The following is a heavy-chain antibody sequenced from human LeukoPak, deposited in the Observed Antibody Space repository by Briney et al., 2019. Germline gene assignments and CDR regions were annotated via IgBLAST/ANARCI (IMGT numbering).Heavy chain of an antibody. J-gene: IGHJ4*02. CDR1: GFTFSSYA. CDR3: ASGPYYDSSGYSDY. D-gene: IGHD3-22*01. V-gene: IGHV3-23*01. Sequence: PGGSLRLSCTASGFTFSSYAMSWVRQAPGKGLEWVSAISGSGGSTYYADSVKGRFTISRDNSKNTLYLQMNSLRAEDTAVYYCASGPYYDSSGYSDYWGQGTLVTVSS. CDR2: ISGSGGST.